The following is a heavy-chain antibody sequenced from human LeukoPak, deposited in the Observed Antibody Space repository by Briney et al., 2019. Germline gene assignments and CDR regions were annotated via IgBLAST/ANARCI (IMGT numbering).Heavy chain of an antibody. CDR2: IYHSGSS. CDR3: ARHSSYYGNFDF. V-gene: IGHV4-39*01. D-gene: IGHD3-10*01. J-gene: IGHJ4*02. CDR1: GGSISSSSYY. Sequence: SETLSLTCTVSGGSISSSSYYWGWIRQPPGKGLEWIGSIYHSGSSYYNPSLKSRVTISVDTSKNQFSLKLSSVTAADTAVYYCARHSSYYGNFDFWGQGTLVTVSS.